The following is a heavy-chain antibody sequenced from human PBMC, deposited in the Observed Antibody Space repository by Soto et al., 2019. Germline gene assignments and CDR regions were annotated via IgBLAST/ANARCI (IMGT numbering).Heavy chain of an antibody. CDR1: GGSISSGGYY. Sequence: QVQLQESGPGLVKPSQTLSLTCTVSGGSISSGGYYWSWVRQHPGKGLGWMGYIYYSGSTYYIPSLKSRVTIAVDTSKIQFSLKLSSVTAADTAVYYCARSGCPVCFDYWGQGTLVTVSS. V-gene: IGHV4-31*03. J-gene: IGHJ4*02. CDR3: ARSGCPVCFDY. CDR2: IYYSGST. D-gene: IGHD2-2*01.